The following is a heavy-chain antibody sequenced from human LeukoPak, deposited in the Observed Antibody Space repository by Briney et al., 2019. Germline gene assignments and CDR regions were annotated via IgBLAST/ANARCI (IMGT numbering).Heavy chain of an antibody. CDR3: ARDYYDSSGYSLDY. CDR2: INAGNGNT. D-gene: IGHD3-22*01. CDR1: GYTFTSYA. Sequence: GASVKVSCKASGYTFTSYAMHWVRQAPGQRLEWMGWINAGNGNTKYSQEFQGRVTITRDTSASTVYMELSSLRSEDMAVYYCARDYYDSSGYSLDYWGQGTLVTVSS. V-gene: IGHV1-3*03. J-gene: IGHJ4*02.